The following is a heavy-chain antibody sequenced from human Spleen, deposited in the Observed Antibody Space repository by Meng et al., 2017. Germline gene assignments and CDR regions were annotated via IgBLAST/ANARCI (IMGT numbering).Heavy chain of an antibody. V-gene: IGHV4-59*08. CDR3: ARRGSYYDTNGYYYFDY. Sequence: QVQLRESGPGLVRPSETLSLTCTVSGGSVSGYFWSWVRQPPGKGLEWIGYIDYSGSTNYKPSLKSRVTISTDTSKNQFSLKLTSVTATDTAVYFCARRGSYYDTNGYYYFDYWGQGALVTVSS. CDR2: IDYSGST. D-gene: IGHD3-22*01. CDR1: GGSVSGYF. J-gene: IGHJ4*02.